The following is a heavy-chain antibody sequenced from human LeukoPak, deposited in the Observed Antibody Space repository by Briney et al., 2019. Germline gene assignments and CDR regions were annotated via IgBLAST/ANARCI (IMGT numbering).Heavy chain of an antibody. CDR2: IYYSGST. CDR3: ARERYYYDSSGYGEFDY. V-gene: IGHV4-31*03. CDR1: GGSISSGGYY. Sequence: SQTLSLTCTVSGGSISSGGYYWSWIRQHPGKGLEWIGHIYYSGSTYYNPSLKSRVTISVDTSKNQFSLKLSSVTAADTAVYYCARERYYYDSSGYGEFDYWGQGTLVTVSS. D-gene: IGHD3-22*01. J-gene: IGHJ4*02.